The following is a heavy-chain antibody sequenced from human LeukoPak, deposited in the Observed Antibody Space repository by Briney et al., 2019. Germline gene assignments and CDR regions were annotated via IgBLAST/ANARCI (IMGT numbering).Heavy chain of an antibody. D-gene: IGHD6-19*01. Sequence: PSQTLSLTCTVSGGSISSGSYYWSWIRQPAGKGLEWIGSIYYSGSTYYNPSLKSRVTISVDTSKNQFSLKLSSVTAADTAVYYCARDLSSSGWYSTSHFDYWGQGTLVTVSS. CDR1: GGSISSGSYY. J-gene: IGHJ4*02. V-gene: IGHV4-39*07. CDR2: IYYSGST. CDR3: ARDLSSSGWYSTSHFDY.